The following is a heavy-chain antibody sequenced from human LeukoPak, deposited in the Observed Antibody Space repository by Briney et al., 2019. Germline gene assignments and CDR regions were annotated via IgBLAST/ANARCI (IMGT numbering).Heavy chain of an antibody. CDR2: MHYSGIT. D-gene: IGHD5-12*01. CDR1: GGSISSGSHY. Sequence: SETLSLTCIVSGGSISSGSHYWGWIRQPPGKGLEWTGSMHYSGITYYNPSLTSRVTISVDTSKNQFSLRLTSVTAADTAVYYCARYPYSDSGVWQAFDYWGQGTLITVSS. CDR3: ARYPYSDSGVWQAFDY. V-gene: IGHV4-39*01. J-gene: IGHJ4*02.